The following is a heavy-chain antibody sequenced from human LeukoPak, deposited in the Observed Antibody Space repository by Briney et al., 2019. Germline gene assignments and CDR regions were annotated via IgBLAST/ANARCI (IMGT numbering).Heavy chain of an antibody. D-gene: IGHD3-16*02. V-gene: IGHV3-74*01. CDR2: INSDGSST. CDR1: GFTFSSYW. J-gene: IGHJ4*02. Sequence: GSLRLSCAASGFTFSSYWMHWVRQAPGKWLVWVSRINSDGSSTSYADSVKGRFTISRDNAKNTLYLQMNSLRAEDTAVYYCARSTYYDYVWGSYRPTFPDYWGQGTLVTVSS. CDR3: ARSTYYDYVWGSYRPTFPDY.